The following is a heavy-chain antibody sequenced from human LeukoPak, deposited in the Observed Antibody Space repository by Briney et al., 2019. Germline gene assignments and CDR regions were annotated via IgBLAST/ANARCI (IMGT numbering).Heavy chain of an antibody. CDR2: IWYDGSQK. CDR3: ARLYSSGWADY. V-gene: IGHV3-33*08. Sequence: PGRSLRLSCAASGFPFSDYAMYWVRQAPGKGLEWVALIWYDGSQKYYADSVKGRFTISRDNSKNTLSLQMDSLRAEDTAVYFCARLYSSGWADYWGQGTLVTVSS. D-gene: IGHD6-19*01. CDR1: GFPFSDYA. J-gene: IGHJ4*02.